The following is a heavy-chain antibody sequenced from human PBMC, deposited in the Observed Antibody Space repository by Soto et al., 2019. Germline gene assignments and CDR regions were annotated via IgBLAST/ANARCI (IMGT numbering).Heavy chain of an antibody. CDR1: GGSLSGYY. CDR3: ARHHVRGRTIAGAAEF. J-gene: IGHJ4*02. D-gene: IGHD1-26*01. V-gene: IGHV4-34*01. CDR2: INHSGNT. Sequence: SETLSLTCAVYGGSLSGYYWSWIRQPPGKALEWIGEINHSGNTNYNPSLKSRVTISVDTSKNQLFLNLSSVTAADTAMYYCARHHVRGRTIAGAAEFWGQGTLVTVSS.